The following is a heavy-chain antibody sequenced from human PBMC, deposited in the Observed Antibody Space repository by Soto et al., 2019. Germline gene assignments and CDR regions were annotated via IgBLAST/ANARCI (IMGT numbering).Heavy chain of an antibody. CDR2: ISAYNGNT. Sequence: ASVKVSCKASGYTFTSYGISWVRQAPGQGLEWMGWISAYNGNTNYAQKVQGRVTMTTDTSTSTAYMELRSLGSDDTAVYYCARDRDGSSSWYVHYYYGMDVWGQGTTVTVSS. V-gene: IGHV1-18*01. CDR1: GYTFTSYG. CDR3: ARDRDGSSSWYVHYYYGMDV. J-gene: IGHJ6*02. D-gene: IGHD6-13*01.